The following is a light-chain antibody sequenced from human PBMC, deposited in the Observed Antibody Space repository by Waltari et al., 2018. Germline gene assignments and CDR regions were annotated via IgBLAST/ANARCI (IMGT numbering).Light chain of an antibody. Sequence: QSALTQPASVSGSPGPSITISCPGTGTHVGSYVSVSWYQQHPGKGPKLMIFDVSNRPSGVSNRFSGSKSGNTASLTISGLQAEDEADYYCSSYTSSGTVIFGGGTKLTVL. J-gene: IGLJ2*01. CDR3: SSYTSSGTVI. CDR1: GTHVGSYVS. CDR2: DVS. V-gene: IGLV2-14*03.